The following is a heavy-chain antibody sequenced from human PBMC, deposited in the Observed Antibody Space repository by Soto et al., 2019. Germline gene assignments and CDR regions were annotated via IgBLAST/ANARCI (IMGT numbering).Heavy chain of an antibody. CDR1: GYTFTSYG. CDR3: ARESSSSCHDY. D-gene: IGHD6-13*01. Sequence: QVQLVQSGAEVTKPGASVKVSCKASGYTFTSYGISWVRQAPGQGLEWMGWISAYNGNTNYAQKLQGRVTMTTDTSTSTAYMELKRLSPDDKAVYYCARESSSSCHDYWGQGTLVTVSS. V-gene: IGHV1-18*01. J-gene: IGHJ4*02. CDR2: ISAYNGNT.